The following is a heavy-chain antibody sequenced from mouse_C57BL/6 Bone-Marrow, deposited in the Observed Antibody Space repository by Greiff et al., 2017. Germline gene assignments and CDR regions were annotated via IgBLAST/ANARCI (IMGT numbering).Heavy chain of an antibody. D-gene: IGHD1-1*01. CDR3: AREITTGNFDV. V-gene: IGHV1-63*01. CDR1: GYTFTNYW. Sequence: QVQLQQSGAELVRPGTSVKMSCKASGYTFTNYWIGWAKQRPGHGLEWIGDIYPGGGYTNYNEKFKGKATLTADKSSSTAYMQFSSLTSEDSAIYYCAREITTGNFDVWGTGTTVTVSS. CDR2: IYPGGGYT. J-gene: IGHJ1*03.